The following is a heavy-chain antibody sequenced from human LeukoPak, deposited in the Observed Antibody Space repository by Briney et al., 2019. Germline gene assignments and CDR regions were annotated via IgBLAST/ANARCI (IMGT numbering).Heavy chain of an antibody. CDR1: GGSISSSNW. V-gene: IGHV4-4*02. CDR3: ARGGAARLHFQN. J-gene: IGHJ1*01. CDR2: IYHSGST. Sequence: SETLSLTCAVSGGSISSSNWWSWVRQPPGKGLEWIGEIYHSGSTNYNPSLQSRVTISVDTSKNQFSLNLNSVTAADTAVYYCARGGAARLHFQNWGQGTLVTVSS. D-gene: IGHD6-6*01.